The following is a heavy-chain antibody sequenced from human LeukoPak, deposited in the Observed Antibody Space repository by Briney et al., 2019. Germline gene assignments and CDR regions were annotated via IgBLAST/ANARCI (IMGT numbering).Heavy chain of an antibody. V-gene: IGHV3-23*01. CDR1: GFTFSTYG. Sequence: PGGTLRLSCAASGFTFSTYGMSWVRQAPGKGLEWVSAISGGGDTTYYADSVKGRFTISRDNSKNTLYLQMNSPRAEDTAVYYCARGIDYWGRGTLVTVSS. J-gene: IGHJ4*02. CDR2: ISGGGDTT. CDR3: ARGIDY.